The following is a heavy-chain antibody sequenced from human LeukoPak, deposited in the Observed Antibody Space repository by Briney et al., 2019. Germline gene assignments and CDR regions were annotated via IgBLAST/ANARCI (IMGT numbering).Heavy chain of an antibody. CDR1: GYTFTSYD. CDR3: ATTVSYDSSGYLLGDY. V-gene: IGHV1-8*03. D-gene: IGHD3-22*01. CDR2: MNPNSGNT. Sequence: ASVKVSCKASGYTFTSYDINWVRQATGQGLEWMGSMNPNSGNTGYAQKFQGRVTITRNTSISTAYMELSSLRSEDTAVYYCATTVSYDSSGYLLGDYWGQGTLVTVSS. J-gene: IGHJ4*02.